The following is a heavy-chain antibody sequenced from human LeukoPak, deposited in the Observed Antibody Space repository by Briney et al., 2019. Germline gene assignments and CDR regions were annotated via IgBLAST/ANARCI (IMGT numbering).Heavy chain of an antibody. CDR2: IYYSGST. D-gene: IGHD6-13*01. CDR3: ARGYSSSWTHLGYYYYGMDV. CDR1: GGSISSSSYY. Sequence: PSETLSLTCTVSGGSISSSSYYWGWIRQPPGKGLEWIGSIYYSGSTYYNPSLKSRVTISVDTSKNQFSLKLSSVTAADTAVYYCARGYSSSWTHLGYYYYGMDVWGQGTTVTVSS. J-gene: IGHJ6*02. V-gene: IGHV4-39*07.